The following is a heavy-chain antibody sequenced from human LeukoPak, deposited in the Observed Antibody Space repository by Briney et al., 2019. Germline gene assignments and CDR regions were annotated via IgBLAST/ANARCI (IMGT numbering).Heavy chain of an antibody. CDR3: ARGGYYGSGNDFRFDP. Sequence: GGSLRLSCAASGFTFSSYGMSWVRQAPGKGLEWVSVISGSGGSTYYADSVKGRFTISRDNSKNTLYLQMNSLRAEDTAVYYCARGGYYGSGNDFRFDPWGQGTLVTVSS. J-gene: IGHJ5*02. V-gene: IGHV3-23*01. D-gene: IGHD3-10*01. CDR1: GFTFSSYG. CDR2: ISGSGGST.